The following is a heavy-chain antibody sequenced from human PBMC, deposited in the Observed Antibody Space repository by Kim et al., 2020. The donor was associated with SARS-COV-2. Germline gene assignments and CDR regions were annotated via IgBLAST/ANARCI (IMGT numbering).Heavy chain of an antibody. V-gene: IGHV3-21*01. J-gene: IGHJ4*02. CDR2: I. D-gene: IGHD6-19*01. CDR3: AVPGIAVAGDY. Sequence: IYSADSVKGRFTISRDNAKNSLYLQMNSLRAEDTAVYYCAVPGIAVAGDYWGQGTLVTVSS.